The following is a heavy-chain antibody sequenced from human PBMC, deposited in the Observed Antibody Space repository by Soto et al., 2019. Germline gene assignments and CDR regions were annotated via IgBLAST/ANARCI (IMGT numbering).Heavy chain of an antibody. J-gene: IGHJ4*02. D-gene: IGHD3-10*01. V-gene: IGHV4-31*03. CDR3: ARSPPSYGSGSYYFDY. Sequence: SETLSLTCTVSGGSISSGGYYWSWIRQRPGKDLEWIGNIYYTGNTYYKPSLKSRVIMSVDTSKSQFSLKLSSVTAADTAVYYCARSPPSYGSGSYYFDYWGQGTLVTVSS. CDR1: GGSISSGGYY. CDR2: IYYTGNT.